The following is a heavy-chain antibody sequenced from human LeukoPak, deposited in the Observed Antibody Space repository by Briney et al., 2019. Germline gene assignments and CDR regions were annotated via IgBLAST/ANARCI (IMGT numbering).Heavy chain of an antibody. CDR3: TRSGLTGMRKYPRTPSYYSGMDV. CDR1: GGSISSGGYY. J-gene: IGHJ6*02. CDR2: IYYSGST. D-gene: IGHD1-14*01. Sequence: SQTLSLTCTVSGGSISSGGYYWSWIRQHPGKGLEWIGYIYYSGSTYYNPSLKSRVTISVDTSKNLFSLNLTSVTAADTAVYYCTRSGLTGMRKYPRTPSYYSGMDVWDQGTAVAVSS. V-gene: IGHV4-31*03.